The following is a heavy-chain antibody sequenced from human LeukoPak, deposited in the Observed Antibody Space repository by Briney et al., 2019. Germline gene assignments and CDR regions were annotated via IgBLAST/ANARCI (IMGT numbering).Heavy chain of an antibody. V-gene: IGHV1-2*02. CDR2: INPNSGGT. J-gene: IGHJ5*02. D-gene: IGHD3-10*01. Sequence: GASVKVSCKASGYTFTGYYMHWVRQAPGQGLEWMGWINPNSGGTNYAQKFQGRVTMTRDTSISTAYMELSRLASDDTAVYYCARGLTMVRGRGWFDPWGQGTLVTVSS. CDR1: GYTFTGYY. CDR3: ARGLTMVRGRGWFDP.